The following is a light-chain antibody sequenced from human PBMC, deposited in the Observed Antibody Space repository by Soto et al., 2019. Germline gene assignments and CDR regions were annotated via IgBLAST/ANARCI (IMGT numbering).Light chain of an antibody. V-gene: IGKV3-11*01. Sequence: EIVLTQSPATLSLSPGETATLSCRASQSVSSYLAWYQQKPGQAPRLLIYDASNRATGIPARFSGSGSGTDFTLTISSLGPEDFAVYYCHQRGSWPRGTFGQGTKVDIK. CDR2: DAS. J-gene: IGKJ1*01. CDR1: QSVSSY. CDR3: HQRGSWPRGT.